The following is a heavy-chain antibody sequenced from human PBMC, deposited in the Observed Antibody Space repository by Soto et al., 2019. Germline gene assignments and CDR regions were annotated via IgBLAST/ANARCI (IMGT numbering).Heavy chain of an antibody. J-gene: IGHJ4*02. D-gene: IGHD3-16*01. CDR2: INNNGGST. Sequence: PVQPLEYVSAINNNGGSTYYADSVKGRFAISRDNSKNTLYLQMSSLRADDTAVYYCGGSRYYDFLSYWGQGALVTVSS. CDR3: GGSRYYDFLSY. V-gene: IGHV3-64D*06.